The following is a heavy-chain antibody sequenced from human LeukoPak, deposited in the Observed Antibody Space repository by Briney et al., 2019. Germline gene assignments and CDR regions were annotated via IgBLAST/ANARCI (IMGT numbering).Heavy chain of an antibody. Sequence: GGSLRLSCAASGFTFKDYGMSWVRQAPGKGLEWVSGINWNGGSTDYADSVKGRFTISRDNAKNSLYLQMNSLRAEDTAFYYCARLGYCSSTSCYVNYYYYMDVWGKGTTVTVSS. CDR1: GFTFKDYG. V-gene: IGHV3-20*04. CDR3: ARLGYCSSTSCYVNYYYYMDV. J-gene: IGHJ6*03. D-gene: IGHD2-2*01. CDR2: INWNGGST.